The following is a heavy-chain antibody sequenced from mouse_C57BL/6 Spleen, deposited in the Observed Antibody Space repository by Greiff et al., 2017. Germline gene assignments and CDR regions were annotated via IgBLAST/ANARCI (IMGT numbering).Heavy chain of an antibody. Sequence: EVKLEESGGGLVQPGESLKISCESNEYEFPSHDMSWVRKTPEKRLELVAAINSDGGSTYYPDTMERRFIISRDNTKKTLYLQMSSLRSEDTALYYCAAEKFYDGYYEDYWGQGTTLTVSS. CDR1: EYEFPSHD. CDR3: AAEKFYDGYYEDY. J-gene: IGHJ2*01. CDR2: INSDGGST. V-gene: IGHV5-2*03. D-gene: IGHD2-3*01.